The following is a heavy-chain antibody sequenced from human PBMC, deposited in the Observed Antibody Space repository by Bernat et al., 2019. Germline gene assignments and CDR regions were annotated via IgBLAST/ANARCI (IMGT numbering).Heavy chain of an antibody. D-gene: IGHD6-19*01. CDR1: GFTFSSYG. J-gene: IGHJ4*02. V-gene: IGHV3-33*01. Sequence: QVQLVESGGGVVQPGRSLRLSCAASGFTFSSYGMHWVRQAPGKGLEWVAVISYDGSNKYYADSVKGRFTISTDNSKNTLYLQMNSLRVEDTAVYYCTRGPTPSGWSYFNNWGQGTLVTVSS. CDR2: ISYDGSNK. CDR3: TRGPTPSGWSYFNN.